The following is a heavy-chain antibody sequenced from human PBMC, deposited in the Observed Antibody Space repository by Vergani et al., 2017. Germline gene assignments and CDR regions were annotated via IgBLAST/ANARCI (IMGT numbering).Heavy chain of an antibody. CDR3: ARGRFPLARGYCSSTSCYQYNWFDP. D-gene: IGHD2-2*01. Sequence: QVQLVQSGAEVKKPGASVKVSCKASGYTFTSYDINWVRQATGQGLEWMGWMNPNSGNTGYAQKFQGRVTMTRNTSISTAYMELSSRRSEDTAVYYCARGRFPLARGYCSSTSCYQYNWFDPWGQGTLVTVSS. V-gene: IGHV1-8*01. CDR2: MNPNSGNT. J-gene: IGHJ5*02. CDR1: GYTFTSYD.